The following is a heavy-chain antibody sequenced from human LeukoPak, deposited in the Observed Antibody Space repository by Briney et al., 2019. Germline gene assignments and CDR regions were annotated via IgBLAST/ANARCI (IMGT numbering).Heavy chain of an antibody. Sequence: ASVKVSCKASGYTFTSYGISWVRQAPGQGLEWMGWISAYNGNTNYAQKLQGRVTMTTDTSTSTAYMELRSLRSDHTAVYYCARNRVVPDWFDPWGQGTLVTVSS. J-gene: IGHJ5*02. CDR1: GYTFTSYG. CDR2: ISAYNGNT. CDR3: ARNRVVPDWFDP. D-gene: IGHD2-2*01. V-gene: IGHV1-18*01.